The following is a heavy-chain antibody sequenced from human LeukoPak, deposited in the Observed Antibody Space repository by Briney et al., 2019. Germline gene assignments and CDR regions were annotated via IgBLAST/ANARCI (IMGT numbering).Heavy chain of an antibody. Sequence: ASVKASCKASGYSFTSYGISWVRQAPGQGLEWMGWISAYNGNTHYEQKLQGRFTMTTDTSTSTAYMELRSLRPDDTAVYYCARAIAVAGTTMDFQRWGQGTLVTVSS. CDR2: ISAYNGNT. J-gene: IGHJ1*01. CDR1: GYSFTSYG. CDR3: ARAIAVAGTTMDFQR. V-gene: IGHV1-18*01. D-gene: IGHD6-19*01.